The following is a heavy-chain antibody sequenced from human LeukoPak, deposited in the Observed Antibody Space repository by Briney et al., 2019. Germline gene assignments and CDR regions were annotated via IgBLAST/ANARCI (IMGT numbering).Heavy chain of an antibody. CDR3: AKDLINRKVTTDEY. CDR2: IRYDGSNK. J-gene: IGHJ4*02. D-gene: IGHD4-17*01. Sequence: PGGSLRLSCAASGFTFSSYGMHWVRQAPGKGLEWVVFIRYDGSNKYYADSVKGRFTISRDNSKNTLYLQMNSLRAEDTAVYYCAKDLINRKVTTDEYWGQGTLVTVSS. CDR1: GFTFSSYG. V-gene: IGHV3-30*02.